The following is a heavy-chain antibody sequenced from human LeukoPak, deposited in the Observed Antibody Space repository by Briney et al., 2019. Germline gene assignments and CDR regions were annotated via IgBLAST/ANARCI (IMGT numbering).Heavy chain of an antibody. CDR1: GFTFSSYA. J-gene: IGHJ4*02. V-gene: IGHV3-23*01. CDR2: ISGSGGST. CDR3: ARAWASGRSGFDY. D-gene: IGHD2-15*01. Sequence: GSLRLSCAASGFTFSSYAMSWVRQTPGKGLEWVSAISGSGGSTYYADSVKGRFTISRDNAKNSLDLQMNSLRDEDTAVYYCARAWASGRSGFDYWGQGTLVTVSS.